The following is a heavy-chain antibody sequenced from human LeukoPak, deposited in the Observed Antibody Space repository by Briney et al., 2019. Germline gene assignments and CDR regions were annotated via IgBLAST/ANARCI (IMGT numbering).Heavy chain of an antibody. CDR3: ARGPYYDFWSGYYVEYYYYGMDV. V-gene: IGHV3-30-3*01. D-gene: IGHD3-3*01. CDR2: ISYDGSNK. CDR1: GFTFSSYA. Sequence: PGGSLRLSCAASGFTFSSYAMHWVRQAPGKGLEWVAVISYDGSNKYYADSVKGRFTISRDNSKNTLYLQMNSLRAEDTAVYYCARGPYYDFWSGYYVEYYYYGMDVWGQGTTVTVSS. J-gene: IGHJ6*02.